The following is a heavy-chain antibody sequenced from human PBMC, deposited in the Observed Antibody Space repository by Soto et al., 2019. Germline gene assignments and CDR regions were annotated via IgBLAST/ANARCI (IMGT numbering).Heavy chain of an antibody. Sequence: GASVKVSCKASGGTFSSYDINWVRQATGQGLEWMGWMNPNSGNTGYAQKFQGRVTTTRNTSISTAYMELSSLRSEDTAVYYCARVVGGYPSSYYYYMDVWGKGTTVTVSS. CDR3: ARVVGGYPSSYYYYMDV. D-gene: IGHD2-15*01. V-gene: IGHV1-8*01. CDR2: MNPNSGNT. J-gene: IGHJ6*03. CDR1: GGTFSSYD.